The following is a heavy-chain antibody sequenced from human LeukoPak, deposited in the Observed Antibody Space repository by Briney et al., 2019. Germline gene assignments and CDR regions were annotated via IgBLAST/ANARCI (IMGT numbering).Heavy chain of an antibody. D-gene: IGHD3-22*01. CDR1: GGSFSGYY. V-gene: IGHV4-34*01. CDR2: INHSGST. Sequence: SETLSLTCAVYGGSFSGYYWSWIRQPPGKGLEWIGEINHSGSTNYNPSLRSRVTISVDTSKNQFSLKLNSVTAADTAVYYCARAITYYYDSSGYFDYWGQGTLVTVSS. J-gene: IGHJ4*02. CDR3: ARAITYYYDSSGYFDY.